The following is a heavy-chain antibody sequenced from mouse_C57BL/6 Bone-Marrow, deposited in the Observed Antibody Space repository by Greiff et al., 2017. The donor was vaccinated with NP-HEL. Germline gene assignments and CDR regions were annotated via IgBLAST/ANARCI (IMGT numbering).Heavy chain of an antibody. CDR3: ARSRDYGSSPGFAY. V-gene: IGHV1-81*01. Sequence: QVQLKESGAELARPGASVKLSCKASGYTFTSYGISWVKQRPGQGLEWIGEIYPRSGNTYYNEKFKGKATLTADKSSSTAYMELRSLTSEDSAVYFCARSRDYGSSPGFAYWGQGTLVTVSA. D-gene: IGHD1-1*01. J-gene: IGHJ3*01. CDR1: GYTFTSYG. CDR2: IYPRSGNT.